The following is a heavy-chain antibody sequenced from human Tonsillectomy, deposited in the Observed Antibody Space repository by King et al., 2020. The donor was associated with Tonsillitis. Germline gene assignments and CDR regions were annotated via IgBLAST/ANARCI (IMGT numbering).Heavy chain of an antibody. J-gene: IGHJ5*02. Sequence: QLQESGPGLVKPSQTLSLTCTVSGGSISGGAYYWSRIRQHPWKCLEGMGYIYNSKNTFYNPSLKSRLTISVDTSKNQFSLKLRSVTAADTAVYYCGTYEGGVFDPWGQGTLVTVSS. V-gene: IGHV4-31*03. CDR2: IYNSKNT. CDR1: GGSISGGAYY. D-gene: IGHD2-15*01. CDR3: GTYEGGVFDP.